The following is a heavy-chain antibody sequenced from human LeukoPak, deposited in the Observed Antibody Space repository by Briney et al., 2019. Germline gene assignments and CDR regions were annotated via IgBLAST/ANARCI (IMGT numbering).Heavy chain of an antibody. CDR2: IRASGDRP. D-gene: IGHD2-8*01. CDR3: AKAFSLILTPVRDYYYMYV. V-gene: IGHV3-23*01. CDR1: GFTFSNYA. Sequence: GGSLRLSCGASGFTFSNYAMSWVRQAPGKGLEWVSSIRASGDRPFYADAVKGRFTISRDNSKNTLDLQMRSLRSSDTAVYYCAKAFSLILTPVRDYYYMYVWGKATTVTVSS. J-gene: IGHJ6*03.